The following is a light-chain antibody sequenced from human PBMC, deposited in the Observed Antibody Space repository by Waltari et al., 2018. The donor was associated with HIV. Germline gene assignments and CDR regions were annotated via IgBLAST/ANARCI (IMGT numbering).Light chain of an antibody. V-gene: IGLV2-8*01. CDR2: EVS. J-gene: IGLJ1*01. Sequence: QSALTQPPSASGSPGQSVTISCTGTSSDVGGYNYVSWYPLHPGKAPKLMIYEVSKRPAGFPDRFSGPTSGNTASLTVSGLQSEDEADYFCASYAGSTNVFGTGTKVTVL. CDR1: SSDVGGYNY. CDR3: ASYAGSTNV.